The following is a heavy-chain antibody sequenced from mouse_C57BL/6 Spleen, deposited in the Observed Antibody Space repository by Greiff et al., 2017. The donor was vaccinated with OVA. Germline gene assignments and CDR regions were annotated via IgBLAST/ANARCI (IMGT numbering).Heavy chain of an antibody. J-gene: IGHJ3*01. Sequence: QVQLKQSGAELVKPGASVKISCKASGYAFSSYWMNWVKQRPGKGLEWIGQIYPGDGDTNYNGKFKGKATLTADKSSSTAYMQRSSLTSEDSAVYFCARWDLLAYWGQGTLVTVSA. CDR2: IYPGDGDT. CDR3: ARWDLLAY. V-gene: IGHV1-80*01. CDR1: GYAFSSYW. D-gene: IGHD2-10*01.